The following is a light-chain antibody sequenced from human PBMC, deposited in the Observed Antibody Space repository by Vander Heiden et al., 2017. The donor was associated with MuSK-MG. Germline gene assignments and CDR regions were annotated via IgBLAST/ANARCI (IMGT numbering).Light chain of an antibody. CDR3: QHYSSYSRT. J-gene: IGKJ1*01. CDR1: QTINIW. Sequence: DIQMTQSPSTLAASIGDRVTITCRASQTINIWLAWYQQKPGKAPKLLIHKASTLESGVPSRFSGSGSGTEFILTISSLQPDDSATYYCQHYSSYSRTFGQGTKVEIK. CDR2: KAS. V-gene: IGKV1-5*03.